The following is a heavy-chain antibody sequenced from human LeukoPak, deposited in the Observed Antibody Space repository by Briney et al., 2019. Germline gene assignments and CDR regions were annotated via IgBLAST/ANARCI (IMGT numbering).Heavy chain of an antibody. V-gene: IGHV4-4*02. CDR3: ARRTTGTHADAFDI. CDR1: GGSISSSNW. CDR2: IYHSGST. J-gene: IGHJ3*02. D-gene: IGHD1-1*01. Sequence: KASGTLSLTCAVSGGSISSSNWWSWIRQPPGKGLEWIGEIYHSGSTDYNPSLKSRVTISVDKSKTQFSLKLSSVTAADTAVYYCARRTTGTHADAFDIWGQGTKVTVSS.